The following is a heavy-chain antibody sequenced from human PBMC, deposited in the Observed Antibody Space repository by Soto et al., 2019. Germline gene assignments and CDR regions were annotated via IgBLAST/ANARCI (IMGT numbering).Heavy chain of an antibody. CDR2: IIPIFGTA. V-gene: IGHV1-69*13. J-gene: IGHJ5*02. D-gene: IGHD1-7*01. CDR1: GGTFSSYA. CDR3: ASASARTKGSLCWFDA. Sequence: GASVKVSCKASGGTFSSYAISWVRQAPGQGLEWMGGIIPIFGTANYAQKFQGRVTITADESTSTAYMELSSLRSEDKAVYYCASASARTKGSLCWFDAWRQGTLVTVSS.